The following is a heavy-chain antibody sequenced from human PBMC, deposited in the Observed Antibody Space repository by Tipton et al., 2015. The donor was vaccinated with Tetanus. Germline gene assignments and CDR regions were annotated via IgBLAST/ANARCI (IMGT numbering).Heavy chain of an antibody. CDR1: GYTFTSYW. J-gene: IGHJ5*02. Sequence: VQLVQSGAEVKKPGESLKISCKGSGYTFTSYWIGWVRQMPGKGLEWMGILYPGDSDTRYSPSFQGHVTISVDKSTTTMYLQWKTLKTSDTATYYCARHLLKASSSSFDPWGQGTLVTVSS. CDR2: LYPGDSDT. D-gene: IGHD2-2*01. V-gene: IGHV5-51*01. CDR3: ARHLLKASSSSFDP.